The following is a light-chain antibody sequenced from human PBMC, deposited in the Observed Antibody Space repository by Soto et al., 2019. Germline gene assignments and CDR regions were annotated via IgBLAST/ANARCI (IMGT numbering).Light chain of an antibody. V-gene: IGLV2-23*02. CDR2: EVN. Sequence: QSVLTQPASVSGSPGQSLTISCTGTSSDLGSYNLVSWYQQHPGKAPKLMIYEVNKRPSGVSNRFSASKSGNTASLTISGLQAEDEADYYCCSYADSSTSWVFGGGTKLTVL. CDR1: SSDLGSYNL. J-gene: IGLJ3*02. CDR3: CSYADSSTSWV.